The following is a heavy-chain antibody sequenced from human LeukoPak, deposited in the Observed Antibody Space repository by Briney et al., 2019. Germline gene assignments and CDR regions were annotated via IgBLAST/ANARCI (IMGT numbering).Heavy chain of an antibody. V-gene: IGHV3-66*01. J-gene: IGHJ4*02. CDR2: IYSGGST. CDR3: AREXSDLSFDY. CDR1: GFSVSSNY. D-gene: IGHD2-21*02. Sequence: GGSLRLSCAAPGFSVSSNYMSWVRQAPGKGLEWVSVIYSGGSTYYADSVKGRFTISRDNSKNTLYLQMNSLRAEDTAVYYCAREXSDLSFDYWGQGTLVTVSS.